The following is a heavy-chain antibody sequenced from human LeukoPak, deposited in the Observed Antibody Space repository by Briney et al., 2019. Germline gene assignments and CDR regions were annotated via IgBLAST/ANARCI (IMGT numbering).Heavy chain of an antibody. CDR3: VRRAAVRGMDF. J-gene: IGHJ6*02. CDR2: ISGSGDNT. V-gene: IGHV3-23*01. CDR1: GFIFDTHT. D-gene: IGHD1-14*01. Sequence: GGSLRLSCTASGFIFDTHTLTWVRQAPGKGLEWVASISGSGDNTNYGDSVKGRFTISRDNFKRTVHLEMSNLRADDTAMYYCVRRAAVRGMDFWGLGTTVIVSS.